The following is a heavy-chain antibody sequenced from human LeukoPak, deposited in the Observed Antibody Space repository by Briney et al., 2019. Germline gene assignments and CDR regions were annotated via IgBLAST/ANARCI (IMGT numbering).Heavy chain of an antibody. CDR1: GDSISSSPYY. Sequence: SETLSLTCTVSGDSISSSPYYWGWIRQSPGQGLEWIGSIYSSGSTYYNPSLKSRVTISVDTSKNQFSLRLSSVTAADTAVYYCARSVYIVVEYYFDYWGQGTLVTVSS. J-gene: IGHJ4*02. V-gene: IGHV4-39*01. CDR2: IYSSGST. CDR3: ARSVYIVVEYYFDY. D-gene: IGHD2-15*01.